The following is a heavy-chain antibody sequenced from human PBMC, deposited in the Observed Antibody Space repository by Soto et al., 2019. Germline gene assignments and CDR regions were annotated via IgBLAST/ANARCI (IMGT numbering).Heavy chain of an antibody. D-gene: IGHD3-22*01. CDR2: IYSSGAT. V-gene: IGHV4-30-4*01. CDR1: GGSISNSDYY. CDR3: ARDRGSDYDSTSGYYYY. Sequence: PSETLSLTCTVSGGSISNSDYYWTWIRQPPGKGLEWIGYIYSSGATSYNPSLESRVTISRDTSKNQFSLRLSSVTAADTAVYYCARDRGSDYDSTSGYYYYWGQGTLATVSS. J-gene: IGHJ4*02.